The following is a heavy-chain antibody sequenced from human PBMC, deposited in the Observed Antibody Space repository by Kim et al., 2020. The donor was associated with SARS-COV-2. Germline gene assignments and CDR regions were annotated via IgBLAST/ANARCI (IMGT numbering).Heavy chain of an antibody. CDR2: IKSKTDGGTT. CDR1: GFTFSNAW. J-gene: IGHJ5*02. V-gene: IGHV3-15*01. CDR3: TTGIYDSSGYSYH. Sequence: GGSLRLSCAASGFTFSNAWMSWVRQAPGKGLEWVGRIKSKTDGGTTDYAAPVKGRFTISRDDSKNTLYLQMNSLKTEDTAVYYCTTGIYDSSGYSYHWGQGTLVTVSS. D-gene: IGHD3-22*01.